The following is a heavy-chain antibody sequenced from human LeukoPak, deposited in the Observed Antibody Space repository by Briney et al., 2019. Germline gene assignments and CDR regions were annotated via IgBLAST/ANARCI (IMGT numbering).Heavy chain of an antibody. CDR1: GGSISSYY. D-gene: IGHD2-8*01. CDR2: IYYSGST. Sequence: PSETLSLTFTVSGGSISSYYWSWIRQPPGKGLEWIGYIYYSGSTNYNPSLKSRVTISVDTSKNQFSLKLSSVTAADTAVYYCARDHMPYHSPINWFDPWGQGTLVTVSS. CDR3: ARDHMPYHSPINWFDP. V-gene: IGHV4-59*01. J-gene: IGHJ5*02.